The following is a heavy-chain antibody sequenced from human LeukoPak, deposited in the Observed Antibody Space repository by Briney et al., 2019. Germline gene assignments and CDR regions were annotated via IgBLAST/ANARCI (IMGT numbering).Heavy chain of an antibody. Sequence: SETLSLTCTVSGGSISSGSYYWSWIRQPAGKGLEWIGRIYTSGSTYYNPSLKSRVTISVDTSKNQFSLKLSSVTAADTAVYYCARDPRGSYYYDSSGYYGYWGQGTLVTVSS. CDR3: ARDPRGSYYYDSSGYYGY. J-gene: IGHJ4*02. V-gene: IGHV4-61*02. D-gene: IGHD3-22*01. CDR2: IYTSGST. CDR1: GGSISSGSYY.